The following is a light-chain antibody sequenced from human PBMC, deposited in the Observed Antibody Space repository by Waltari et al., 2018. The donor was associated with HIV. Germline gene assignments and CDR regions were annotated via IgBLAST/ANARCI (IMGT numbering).Light chain of an antibody. CDR3: QQYNSYSPWT. CDR2: MAS. CDR1: QSISSW. J-gene: IGKJ1*01. Sequence: DIQRTQSPSTLSASVGARVTITCRASQSISSWLAWYQQKPGKAPKLLIYMASSLESGVPSMCSGSGSGTEFTLTISSLQPDEFARYCCQQYNSYSPWTFGQGTKVEI. V-gene: IGKV1-5*03.